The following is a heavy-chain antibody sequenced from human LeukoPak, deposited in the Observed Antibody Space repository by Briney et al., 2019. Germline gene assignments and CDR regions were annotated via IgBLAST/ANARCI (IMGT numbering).Heavy chain of an antibody. CDR2: IYYSGTT. D-gene: IGHD3-22*01. CDR3: ARHSRGYYDSTGYYYGSHAFDI. V-gene: IGHV4-39*01. CDR1: GGSFSDYY. J-gene: IGHJ3*02. Sequence: PSETLSLTCAVYGGSFSDYYWGWIRQPPGKGLEWIGSIYYSGTTYYNPSLKSRVTISVDTSRNQFSLNLSSVTAADTAVFHCARHSRGYYDSTGYYYGSHAFDIWGQGTMVTVSS.